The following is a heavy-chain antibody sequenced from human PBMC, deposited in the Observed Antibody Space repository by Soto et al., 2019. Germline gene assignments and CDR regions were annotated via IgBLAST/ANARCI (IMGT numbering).Heavy chain of an antibody. CDR1: GGSISSSSYY. D-gene: IGHD6-19*01. J-gene: IGHJ3*02. Sequence: SETLSLTCTVSGGSISSSSYYWGWIRQPPGKGLEWIGSIYYSGSTYYNPSLKSRVTISVDTSKNQFSLKLISVTAADTAVYYCARGTCCSSGWWDAFDIWGQGTMVTGS. CDR2: IYYSGST. V-gene: IGHV4-39*01. CDR3: ARGTCCSSGWWDAFDI.